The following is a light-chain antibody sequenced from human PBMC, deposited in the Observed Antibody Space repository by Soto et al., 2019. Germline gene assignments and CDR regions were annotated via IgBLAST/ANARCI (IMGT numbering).Light chain of an antibody. CDR1: SSDVDDYNY. Sequence: QSALTQPRSVSGSPGQSVTISCTGTSSDVDDYNYVSWYQQHPDTAPKLMIYDVTKRPSGVPDRFSASTSGTSASLAITGLQAEDEGDYYCQSYDSTLSARYVFGTGTKLTVL. J-gene: IGLJ1*01. CDR3: QSYDSTLSARYV. CDR2: DVT. V-gene: IGLV2-11*01.